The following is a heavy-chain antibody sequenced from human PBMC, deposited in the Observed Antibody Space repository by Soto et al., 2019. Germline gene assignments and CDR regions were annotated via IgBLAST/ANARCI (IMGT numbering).Heavy chain of an antibody. D-gene: IGHD3-22*01. CDR2: ISYDGSNK. CDR1: GFTFSSYA. V-gene: IGHV3-30-3*01. J-gene: IGHJ6*02. Sequence: PGGSLRLSCAASGFTFSSYAMHWVRQAPGKGLEWVAVISYDGSNKYYADSVKGRFTISRDNSKNTLYLQMNSLRAEDTAVYYCARDRFGSNSRNYYYYYGMDVWGQGTTVTVSS. CDR3: ARDRFGSNSRNYYYYYGMDV.